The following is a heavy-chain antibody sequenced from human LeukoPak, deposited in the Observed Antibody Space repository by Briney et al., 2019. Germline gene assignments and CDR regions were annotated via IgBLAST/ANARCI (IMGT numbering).Heavy chain of an antibody. D-gene: IGHD4-17*01. V-gene: IGHV3-66*03. CDR3: ARVYYGDYGFDY. J-gene: IGHJ4*02. CDR1: GFTFSSNY. CDR2: IYSCGST. Sequence: PGGSLRLSCAASGFTFSSNYMSWVRQAPGKGLEWVSVIYSCGSTYYADSVKGRFTISRDNSKNTLYLQMNSLRAEDTAVYYCARVYYGDYGFDYWGQGTLVTVSS.